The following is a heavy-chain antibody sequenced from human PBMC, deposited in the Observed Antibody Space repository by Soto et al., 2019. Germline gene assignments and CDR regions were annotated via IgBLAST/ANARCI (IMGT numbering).Heavy chain of an antibody. V-gene: IGHV4-31*02. Sequence: PSETLSLTCTVSGGSISSGGYYWSWIRQHPGKGLEWIGYIYYSGSTYYNPSLKSRVTISVDTSKNQFSLKLSSVTAADTAVYYCARARVVVVVAATIFGFDPWGQGTLVTVSS. CDR3: ARARVVVVVAATIFGFDP. CDR1: GGSISSGGYY. J-gene: IGHJ5*02. CDR2: IYYSGST. D-gene: IGHD2-15*01.